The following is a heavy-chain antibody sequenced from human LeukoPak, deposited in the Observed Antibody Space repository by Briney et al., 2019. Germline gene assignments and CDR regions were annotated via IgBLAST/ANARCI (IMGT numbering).Heavy chain of an antibody. V-gene: IGHV3-21*01. CDR2: ISSSSSYI. CDR3: ATSRGSGSSEDY. D-gene: IGHD3-10*01. J-gene: IGHJ4*02. CDR1: GFIFSSYS. Sequence: PGGSLRLSCAASGFIFSSYSMNWVRQAPGKGLEWVSSISSSSSYIYYADSVKGRFTISRDNAKNSLYLQMNSLRAEDTAVYYCATSRGSGSSEDYWGQGTLVTVSS.